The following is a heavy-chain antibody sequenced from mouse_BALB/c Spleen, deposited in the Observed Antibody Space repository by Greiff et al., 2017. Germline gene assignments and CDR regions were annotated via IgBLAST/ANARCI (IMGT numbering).Heavy chain of an antibody. J-gene: IGHJ4*01. Sequence: QVQLKQSGPGLVQPSQSLSITCTVSGFSLTSYGVHWVRQSPGKGLEWLGVIWSGGSTDYNAAFISRLSISKDNSTNQVFFKMNSLQANDTAIYYCASSMILYAMDYWGQGTSVTVSS. CDR2: IWSGGST. D-gene: IGHD2-3*01. CDR3: ASSMILYAMDY. CDR1: GFSLTSYG. V-gene: IGHV2-2*02.